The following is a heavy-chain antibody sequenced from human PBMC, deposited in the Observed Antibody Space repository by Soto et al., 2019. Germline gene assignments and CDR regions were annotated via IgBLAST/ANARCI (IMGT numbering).Heavy chain of an antibody. J-gene: IGHJ6*03. CDR3: ARRFMDYYMDV. CDR2: IYYSGST. CDR1: GGSISSSSYY. V-gene: IGHV4-39*01. Sequence: QLQLQESGPGLVKPSETLSLTCTVSGGSISSSSYYWGWIRQPPGKGLEWIGSIYYSGSTYYNPSLKGRVTISVDTSKNQFSLKLSSVTAADTAVYYCARRFMDYYMDVWGKGTTVTVSS. D-gene: IGHD3-10*01.